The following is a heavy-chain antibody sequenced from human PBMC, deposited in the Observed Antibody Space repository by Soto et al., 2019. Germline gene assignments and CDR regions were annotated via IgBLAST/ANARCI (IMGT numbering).Heavy chain of an antibody. CDR3: ARESGAATYYYYGMDV. Sequence: ASVKVSCKASGYTFTGYYMHWVRQAPGQGLEWMGWINPKSGGTNYAQKFQGRVTMTRDTSISTAYMELSRLRSDDTAVYYCARESGAATYYYYGMDVWGQGTTVTVSS. D-gene: IGHD4-17*01. J-gene: IGHJ6*02. V-gene: IGHV1-2*02. CDR1: GYTFTGYY. CDR2: INPKSGGT.